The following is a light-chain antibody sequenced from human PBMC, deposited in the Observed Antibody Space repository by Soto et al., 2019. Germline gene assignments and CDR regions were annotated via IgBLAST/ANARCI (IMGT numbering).Light chain of an antibody. J-gene: IGKJ4*01. CDR3: QQYNDWLFT. Sequence: EIVMTQSPATLSVSPGERATLSCRASQSISSNLAWYQQKPGQAPRLLIYGASTRTTGIPARFSGSGSGTEFTLTISSLQSEDLAVYYCQQYNDWLFTFGGGTKVEIK. V-gene: IGKV3-15*01. CDR2: GAS. CDR1: QSISSN.